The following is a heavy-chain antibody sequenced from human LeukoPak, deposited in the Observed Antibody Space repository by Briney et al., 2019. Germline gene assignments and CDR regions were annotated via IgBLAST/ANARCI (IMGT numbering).Heavy chain of an antibody. V-gene: IGHV3-30*18. CDR2: VSADQSHK. CDR3: AKGGVSDIGSWYGDYFDY. CDR1: GFTFSVYG. D-gene: IGHD6-13*01. J-gene: IGHJ4*02. Sequence: GRSLTLSCEASGFTFSVYGMHWVRQAPGKGLEWVAVVSADQSHKEYADSVKGRVTISRDNSRNTLYLQLNSLRNEDTAVYSCAKGGVSDIGSWYGDYFDYWGQGTLVTVSS.